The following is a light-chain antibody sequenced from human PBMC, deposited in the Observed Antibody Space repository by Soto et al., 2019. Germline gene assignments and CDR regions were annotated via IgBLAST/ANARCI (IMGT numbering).Light chain of an antibody. Sequence: QPVLTQSPSASASLGASVKLTCTLSSGHSNYAIAWHQQQPEKGPRYLMKLSSDGSHTKGDGILDRFSGSSSGAERYLTISSLQSEDEADYYCQTWGTGIVFGGGTKVTVL. J-gene: IGLJ2*01. CDR1: SGHSNYA. CDR3: QTWGTGIV. V-gene: IGLV4-69*01. CDR2: LSSDGSH.